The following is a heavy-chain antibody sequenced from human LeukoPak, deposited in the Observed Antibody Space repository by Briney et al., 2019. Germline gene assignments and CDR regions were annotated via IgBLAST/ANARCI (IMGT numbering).Heavy chain of an antibody. Sequence: SETLSLTCTVSGGSISSSSYYWGWIRQPPGKGLEWIGSIYYSGSTYYNPSLKSRVTISVDTSKNQFSLKLSSVTAADTAVYYCARVSLLGSIGGFDYWGQGTLVTVSS. V-gene: IGHV4-39*07. J-gene: IGHJ4*02. D-gene: IGHD2-15*01. CDR1: GGSISSSSYY. CDR3: ARVSLLGSIGGFDY. CDR2: IYYSGST.